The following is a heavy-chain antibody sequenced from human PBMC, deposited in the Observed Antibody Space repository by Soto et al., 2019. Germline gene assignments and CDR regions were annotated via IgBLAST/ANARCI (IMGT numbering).Heavy chain of an antibody. V-gene: IGHV4-34*01. CDR3: ARGQRAIVVVTATFALYNWFDP. CDR1: GGSFCGYY. J-gene: IGHJ5*02. D-gene: IGHD2-21*02. Sequence: PSETLSLTCAVYGGSFCGYYWSWIRQPPGKGLEWIGEINHSGSTNYNPSLKSRVTISVDTSKNQFSLKLSSVTAADTAVYYCARGQRAIVVVTATFALYNWFDPWGQGTLVTDSS. CDR2: INHSGST.